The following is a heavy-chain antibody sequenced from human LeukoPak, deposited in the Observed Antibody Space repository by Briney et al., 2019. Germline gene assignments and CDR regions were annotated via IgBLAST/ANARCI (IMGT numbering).Heavy chain of an antibody. CDR1: GYSISSGYY. V-gene: IGHV4-38-2*01. J-gene: IGHJ4*02. CDR2: LYYSGIF. D-gene: IGHD6-13*01. Sequence: PSETLSLTCAVSGYSISSGYYWGWIRQPPGKGLEWIGSLYYSGIFYYNPSLKSRVTITLDTSKNQFSLNLSSVTAADTAVYYCARLISSSVYFDYWGQGALVTVSS. CDR3: ARLISSSVYFDY.